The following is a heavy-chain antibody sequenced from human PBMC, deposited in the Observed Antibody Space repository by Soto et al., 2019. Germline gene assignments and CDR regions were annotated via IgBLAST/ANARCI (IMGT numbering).Heavy chain of an antibody. J-gene: IGHJ3*01. CDR1: GGSIRNFY. D-gene: IGHD4-17*01. V-gene: IGHV4-59*01. Sequence: SETLSLTCTVSGGSIRNFYWTWLRQSPGKGLEWIGYIYDRGYTSYNPSLKSRLSMPIDTSKNQFSLNLTSMTAADTAVFYCARENIRLDAFDLWGQGIRVTVSS. CDR2: IYDRGYT. CDR3: ARENIRLDAFDL.